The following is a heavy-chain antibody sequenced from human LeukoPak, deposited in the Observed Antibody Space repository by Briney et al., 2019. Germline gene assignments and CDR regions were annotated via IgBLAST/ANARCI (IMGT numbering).Heavy chain of an antibody. CDR3: ARVPATAWEPYGMDV. D-gene: IGHD1-26*01. CDR2: ISSSSSTV. V-gene: IGHV3-48*02. Sequence: GGSLRLSCAASGFTFSRYSMNWVRQAPGKGLEWVSYISSSSSTVYYADSLKGRFTISRDNAKNSLYLQMNSLRDEDTAVYYCARVPATAWEPYGMDVWGQGTTVTVSS. CDR1: GFTFSRYS. J-gene: IGHJ6*02.